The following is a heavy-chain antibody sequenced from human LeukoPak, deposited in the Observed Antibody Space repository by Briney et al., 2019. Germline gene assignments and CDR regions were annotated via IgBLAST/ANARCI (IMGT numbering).Heavy chain of an antibody. Sequence: GASVKVSRKASGYTFTAYYLHWMRQAPGQGLEWMGWINTSTSGTNYAQKFQGRVTMTRDTSINTAYMELSGLRSDDTAVYYCARSTELRLGELWFEDYWGQGTLVTVPS. V-gene: IGHV1-2*02. CDR2: INTSTSGT. CDR1: GYTFTAYY. CDR3: ARSTELRLGELWFEDY. D-gene: IGHD3-16*02. J-gene: IGHJ4*02.